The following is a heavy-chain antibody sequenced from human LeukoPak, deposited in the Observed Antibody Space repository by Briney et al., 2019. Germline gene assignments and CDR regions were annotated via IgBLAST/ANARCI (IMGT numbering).Heavy chain of an antibody. CDR2: ISAYNGNT. CDR1: GYTFTSYG. CDR3: ARSGYCSGGSCYDNWFDP. V-gene: IGHV1-18*01. D-gene: IGHD2-15*01. J-gene: IGHJ5*02. Sequence: ASVKVSCKASGYTFTSYGISWVRQAPGQGLEWMGWISAYNGNTNYAQKLQGRVTMTTDTSTSTAYMELRSLRSDDTAVYYCARSGYCSGGSCYDNWFDPWGQGTLVTVSS.